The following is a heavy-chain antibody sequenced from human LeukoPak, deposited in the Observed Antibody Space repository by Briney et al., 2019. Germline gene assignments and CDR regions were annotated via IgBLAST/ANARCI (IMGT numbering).Heavy chain of an antibody. J-gene: IGHJ4*02. D-gene: IGHD6-13*01. CDR2: IYSGGST. Sequence: PGRSLRLSCAASGFTFDDYAVHWVRQAPGKGLEWVSVIYSGGSTYYADSVKGRFTISRDNSKNTLYLQMNSLRAEDTAVYYCARGAQYSSSWFFDYWGQGTLVTVSS. V-gene: IGHV3-66*01. CDR1: GFTFDDYA. CDR3: ARGAQYSSSWFFDY.